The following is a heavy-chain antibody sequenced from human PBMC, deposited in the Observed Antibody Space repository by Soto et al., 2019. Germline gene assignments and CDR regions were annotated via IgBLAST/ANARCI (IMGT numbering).Heavy chain of an antibody. CDR3: ARDDVLCDGGRCYGVPLDV. CDR1: GCNVSSNY. D-gene: IGHD2-15*01. V-gene: IGHV3-66*01. CDR2: IQSGGPT. Sequence: PGGSMRLPCAASGCNVSSNYISCVRQAKGKGLEWVSLIQSGGPTYYADSVKGRFTISRDTSENTVHLQMDSLRAEDTAVYYCARDDVLCDGGRCYGVPLDVCGKGTTVTVSS. J-gene: IGHJ6*04.